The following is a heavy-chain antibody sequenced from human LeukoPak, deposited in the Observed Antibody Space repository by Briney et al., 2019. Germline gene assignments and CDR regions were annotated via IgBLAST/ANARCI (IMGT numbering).Heavy chain of an antibody. D-gene: IGHD4-23*01. V-gene: IGHV4-39*07. CDR1: GGYIITSDHY. J-gene: IGHJ5*02. CDR3: ARERYYYGGKTWFDP. CDR2: IYYTGST. Sequence: SETLSLTCSVSGGYIITSDHYWGWIRQPPGKELEGIGSIYYTGSTSTNPFFKSRVTVSVDTSENQFSLNLTSVTAADTAVYYCARERYYYGGKTWFDPWGQGTLVTVSS.